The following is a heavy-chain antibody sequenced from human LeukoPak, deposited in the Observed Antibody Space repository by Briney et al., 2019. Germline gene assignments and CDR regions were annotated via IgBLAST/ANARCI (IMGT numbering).Heavy chain of an antibody. D-gene: IGHD5-24*01. Sequence: ESGPTLVNPTQTLTLTCTFSGFSLSTSGMCVSWIRQPPGKALEWLALIDWDDDKYYSTSLKTRLTISKDTSKNQVVLTMTNMDPVDTATYYCARIIFSRDGYNQEEIDYWGQGTLVTVSS. CDR3: ARIIFSRDGYNQEEIDY. CDR2: IDWDDDK. CDR1: GFSLSTSGMC. V-gene: IGHV2-70*01. J-gene: IGHJ4*02.